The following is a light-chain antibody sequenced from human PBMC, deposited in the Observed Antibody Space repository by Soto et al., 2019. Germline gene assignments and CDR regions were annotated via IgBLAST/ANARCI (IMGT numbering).Light chain of an antibody. CDR3: QHYSTVWS. J-gene: IGKJ1*01. CDR1: QSISSG. CDR2: DAS. Sequence: DIQMTQSPSTLSASVGDRVTITCRASQSISSGLAWYQKKPGKAPRLLIYDASTLESGVPSRFSGSGSGTEFTLNISRLQPEDFATYCCQHYSTVWSFGQGTKVDIX. V-gene: IGKV1-5*01.